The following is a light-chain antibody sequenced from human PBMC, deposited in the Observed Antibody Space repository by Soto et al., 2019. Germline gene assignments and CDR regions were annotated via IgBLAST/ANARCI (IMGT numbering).Light chain of an antibody. J-gene: IGLJ1*01. CDR1: STDVGGYNY. CDR2: EVS. Sequence: QSVLTQPPSASGSPGQSVTISCTGTSTDVGGYNYISWYQHHPGKGPKLIIYEVSERPSGVPDRFSGSKSGNTASLTVSGLQAEDEADYYCSSYAVSNNRGVFGSGTKVTVL. V-gene: IGLV2-8*01. CDR3: SSYAVSNNRGV.